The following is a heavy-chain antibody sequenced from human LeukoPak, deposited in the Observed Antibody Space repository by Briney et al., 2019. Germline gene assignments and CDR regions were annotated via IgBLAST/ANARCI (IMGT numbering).Heavy chain of an antibody. CDR1: GFTFSNYG. Sequence: GGSLRLSCAASGFTFSNYGMHWVRQAPGKGLEWVALIWYDGSNKYYADSVKGRFTISRDNSKNTVYLQMNSLRAEDTAVYYCARAGLGAAADVWGQGTLVTVSS. CDR3: ARAGLGAAADV. J-gene: IGHJ4*02. CDR2: IWYDGSNK. V-gene: IGHV3-33*01. D-gene: IGHD6-13*01.